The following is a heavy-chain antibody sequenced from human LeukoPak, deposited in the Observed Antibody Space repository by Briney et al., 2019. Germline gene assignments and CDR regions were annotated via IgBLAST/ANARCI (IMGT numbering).Heavy chain of an antibody. CDR2: ISSSGSTI. J-gene: IGHJ4*02. D-gene: IGHD5-18*01. Sequence: GGSLRLSCAASGFTFSSYEMNWVRQAPGKGLEWVSYISSSGSTIYYADSLKGRFTISRDNSKNTLYLQMNSLRAEDTAVYYCARDWDTALWGQGTLVTVSS. V-gene: IGHV3-48*03. CDR3: ARDWDTAL. CDR1: GFTFSSYE.